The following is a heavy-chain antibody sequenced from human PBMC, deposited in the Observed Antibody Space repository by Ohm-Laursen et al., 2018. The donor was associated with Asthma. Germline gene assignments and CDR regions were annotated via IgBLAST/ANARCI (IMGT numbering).Heavy chain of an antibody. CDR3: ARAGEALPLDF. J-gene: IGHJ4*02. V-gene: IGHV3-21*01. Sequence: SLRLSCAASGYTFSRYSINWVRQSPGKGLEWVSSISKSGSHIYYADSVKGRFTISRDNAKNSVSLQMNRLRAEDTAVYYCARAGEALPLDFWGQGTLVTVSS. CDR1: GYTFSRYS. CDR2: ISKSGSHI.